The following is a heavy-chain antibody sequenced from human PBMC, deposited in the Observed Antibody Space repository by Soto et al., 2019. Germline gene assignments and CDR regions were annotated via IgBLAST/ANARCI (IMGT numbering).Heavy chain of an antibody. Sequence: SVKVSCKASGGTFSSYAISWVRQAPGQGLEWMGGIIPIFGTANYAQKFQGRVTITADESTSTAYMELSSLRSEDTAVYYCARGPTVTTYYYYGMDVWGQGTTVTVSS. J-gene: IGHJ6*02. D-gene: IGHD4-17*01. CDR1: GGTFSSYA. CDR2: IIPIFGTA. CDR3: ARGPTVTTYYYYGMDV. V-gene: IGHV1-69*13.